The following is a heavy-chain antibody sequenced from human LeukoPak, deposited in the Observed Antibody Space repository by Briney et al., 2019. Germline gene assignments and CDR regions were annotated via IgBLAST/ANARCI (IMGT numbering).Heavy chain of an antibody. D-gene: IGHD6-19*01. Sequence: SETLSLTCTVSGYSISSGYYWGWIRQPPGKGLEWIGSIYHSGSTYYNPSLKSRVTISVDTSNNQFSLKLSSVTAADTAVYYCARRTSGWYNNFDYWGQGTLVTVSS. CDR1: GYSISSGYY. J-gene: IGHJ4*02. V-gene: IGHV4-38-2*02. CDR2: IYHSGST. CDR3: ARRTSGWYNNFDY.